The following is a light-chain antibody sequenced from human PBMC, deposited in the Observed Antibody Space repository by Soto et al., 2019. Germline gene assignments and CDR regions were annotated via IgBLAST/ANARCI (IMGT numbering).Light chain of an antibody. Sequence: DIQMTQSPSSLSASVGDRVTITCRASQGIGNFLVWYQQQPGKVPKVLIYAASTLQSGVPSRFSGSGSGTDFTLTISSLQPEDAATYYCQRYNSVFPVTFGPGTKVNL. V-gene: IGKV1-27*01. J-gene: IGKJ3*01. CDR3: QRYNSVFPVT. CDR2: AAS. CDR1: QGIGNF.